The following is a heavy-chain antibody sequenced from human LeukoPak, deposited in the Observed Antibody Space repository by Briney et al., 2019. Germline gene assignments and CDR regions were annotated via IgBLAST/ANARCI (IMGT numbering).Heavy chain of an antibody. J-gene: IGHJ5*02. CDR1: GGTFSSYA. CDR3: ARGRVTDVWFDP. Sequence: GASVKVSCKASGGTFSSYAISWVRQAPGQGLEWTGGIIPIFGTANYAQKFQGRVTITADESTSTAYMELSSLRSEDTAVYYCARGRVTDVWFDPWGQGTLVTVSS. V-gene: IGHV1-69*13. D-gene: IGHD2-21*02. CDR2: IIPIFGTA.